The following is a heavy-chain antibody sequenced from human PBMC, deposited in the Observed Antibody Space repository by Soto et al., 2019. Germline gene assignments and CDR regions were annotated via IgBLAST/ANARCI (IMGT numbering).Heavy chain of an antibody. V-gene: IGHV3-30-3*01. J-gene: IGHJ4*02. CDR1: GFIFNTYA. CDR3: ARDYPAVRLAAAGHFDY. Sequence: GGSLRVSCTTSGFIFNTYAMHWVRQAPGKGLEWVAVMSHDGSSTYYADSVKGRFTISRDNSKNTLYLQMNSLRAEDTAVYYCARDYPAVRLAAAGHFDYWGQVTLVTVSS. CDR2: MSHDGSST. D-gene: IGHD6-13*01.